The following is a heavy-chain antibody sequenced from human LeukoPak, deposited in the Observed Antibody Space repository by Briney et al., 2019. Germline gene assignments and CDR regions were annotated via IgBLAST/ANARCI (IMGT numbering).Heavy chain of an antibody. Sequence: GASVKVSCKASGYTFTSYDINWVRQATGQGLEWMGWMNPNSGNTGYAQKFQGRVTMTRNTSTSTAYMELSSLRSEDTAVYYCARRGKTTAARYRTVYYYMDVWGKGTTVTISS. CDR3: ARRGKTTAARYRTVYYYMDV. D-gene: IGHD6-13*01. V-gene: IGHV1-8*01. J-gene: IGHJ6*03. CDR2: MNPNSGNT. CDR1: GYTFTSYD.